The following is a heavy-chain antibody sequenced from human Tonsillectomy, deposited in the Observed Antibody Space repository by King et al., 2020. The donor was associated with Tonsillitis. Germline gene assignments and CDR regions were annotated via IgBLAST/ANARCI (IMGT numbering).Heavy chain of an antibody. CDR3: AKDSGVIVVVILDY. V-gene: IGHV3-23*04. CDR2: ISGSGGST. J-gene: IGHJ4*02. D-gene: IGHD3-22*01. CDR1: GFTFSSYA. Sequence: VQLVESGGGLVQPGGSLRLSCAASGFTFSSYAMSWVRQAPGKGLEWVSAISGSGGSTYYADSVKGRFTISRDNSKNTLYLQMNSLRSADTAVSYCAKDSGVIVVVILDYWGQGPLVTVSS.